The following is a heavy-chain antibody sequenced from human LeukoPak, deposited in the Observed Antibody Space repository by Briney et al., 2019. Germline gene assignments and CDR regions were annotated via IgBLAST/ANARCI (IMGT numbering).Heavy chain of an antibody. CDR2: INHSGST. V-gene: IGHV4-34*01. Sequence: SETLSLTCAVYGGSFSGYYWSWIRQPPGKGLEWIGEINHSGSTNYNPSLKSRVTISVDTSKNQFSLKLSSVTAADTAVYYCARPNWNDLHFDYWGQGTLVTVSS. CDR1: GGSFSGYY. D-gene: IGHD1-1*01. CDR3: ARPNWNDLHFDY. J-gene: IGHJ4*02.